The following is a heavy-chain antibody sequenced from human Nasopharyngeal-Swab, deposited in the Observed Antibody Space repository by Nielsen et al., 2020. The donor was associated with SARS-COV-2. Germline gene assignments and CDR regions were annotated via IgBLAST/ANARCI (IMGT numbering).Heavy chain of an antibody. V-gene: IGHV3-30*03. D-gene: IGHD6-13*01. Sequence: GESLMISCAASGFTFSSYGMHWVRQAPGKGLEWVAVISYDGSNKYYADSVKGRFTISRDNSKNTLYLQMNSLRAEDTAVYYCARDYAYRTAAGAFDIWGQGTMVTVSS. CDR3: ARDYAYRTAAGAFDI. CDR1: GFTFSSYG. CDR2: ISYDGSNK. J-gene: IGHJ3*02.